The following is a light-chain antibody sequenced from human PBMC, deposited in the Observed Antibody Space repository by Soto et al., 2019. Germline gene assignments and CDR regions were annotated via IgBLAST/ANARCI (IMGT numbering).Light chain of an antibody. CDR2: WAS. CDR3: QQYYSTPKWT. Sequence: DIVMTQSPESLTVSLGERATINCKSSQSLLYSSNKKKYLAWYQQKPGQPPKLLLYWASTRESGVPDRFNGSGSGTDFTLTISSLQAEDVAVYYCQQYYSTPKWTFGQGTKVEIK. J-gene: IGKJ1*01. V-gene: IGKV4-1*01. CDR1: QSLLYSSNKKKY.